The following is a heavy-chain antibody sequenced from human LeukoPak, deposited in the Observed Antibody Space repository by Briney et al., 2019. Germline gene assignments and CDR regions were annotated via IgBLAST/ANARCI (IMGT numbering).Heavy chain of an antibody. J-gene: IGHJ6*02. CDR1: GYTLTAYG. V-gene: IGHV1-18*01. CDR3: AGGSITMIRGVVYYYYGLDV. CDR2: ISGYDGST. D-gene: IGHD3-10*01. Sequence: ASVKVSCKASGYTLTAYGVSWVRQAPGQGLEWMGWISGYDGSTRYAQQFQGRVTMTKDTSTSTVYMELRRLRSDDTAIYYCAGGSITMIRGVVYYYYGLDVWGQGTTVTVSS.